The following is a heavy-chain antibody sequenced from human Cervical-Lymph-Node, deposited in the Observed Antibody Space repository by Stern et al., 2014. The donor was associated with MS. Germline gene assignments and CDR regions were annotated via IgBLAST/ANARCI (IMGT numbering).Heavy chain of an antibody. CDR3: TRDGMSCSGETCFSLAFEI. V-gene: IGHV3-49*05. D-gene: IGHD2-15*01. CDR1: GFTFGDHA. Sequence: EVQLVESGGGLVKPGGSLRLSCTASGFTFGDHALTWFRQAPGKGLELIASIRSHSNGGIEEYADFVKGRFSISRDDSKSIAYLQMNSLKMGDSARYYCTRDGMSCSGETCFSLAFEIWGQGTLVIVSS. CDR2: IRSHSNGGIE. J-gene: IGHJ3*02.